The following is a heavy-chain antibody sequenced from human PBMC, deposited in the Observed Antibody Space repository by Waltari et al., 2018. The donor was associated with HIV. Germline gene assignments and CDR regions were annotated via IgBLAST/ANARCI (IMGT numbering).Heavy chain of an antibody. CDR2: ISCLAGST. Sequence: EVQLLESGGGLVQPGESLRLSCAASGFTLSSYAMSWVRQTPGKGLWCVSVISCLAGSTYDADSVKGRFTISRDNSMNTLYLQMNSLRAEDMAVYYCAKEEAWFYSDSSGYTWGQGTLVTVSS. CDR1: GFTLSSYA. D-gene: IGHD3-22*01. J-gene: IGHJ5*02. CDR3: AKEEAWFYSDSSGYT. V-gene: IGHV3-23*01.